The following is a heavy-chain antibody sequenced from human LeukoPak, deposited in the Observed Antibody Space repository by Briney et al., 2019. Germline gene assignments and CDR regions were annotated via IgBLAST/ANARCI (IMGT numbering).Heavy chain of an antibody. V-gene: IGHV3-11*01. Sequence: GGSLRLSCAASGFTFSDYYVSWIRQAPGKGLEWVSYISSSGSTIYYADSVKGRFTISRDNAKNSLYLQMNSLRAEDTAVYYCARARHYYDSSGYLDYWGQGTLVTVSS. D-gene: IGHD3-22*01. J-gene: IGHJ4*02. CDR3: ARARHYYDSSGYLDY. CDR2: ISSSGSTI. CDR1: GFTFSDYY.